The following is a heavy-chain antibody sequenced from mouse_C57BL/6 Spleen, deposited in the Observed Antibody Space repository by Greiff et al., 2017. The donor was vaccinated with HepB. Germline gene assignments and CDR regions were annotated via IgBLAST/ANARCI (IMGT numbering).Heavy chain of an antibody. V-gene: IGHV1-59*01. CDR1: GYTFTSYW. D-gene: IGHD1-2*01. CDR2: IDPSDSYT. CDR3: STALEGY. J-gene: IGHJ2*01. Sequence: QVQLQQSGAELVRPGTSVKLSCKASGYTFTSYWMHWVKQRPGQGLEWIGVIDPSDSYTNYNQKFKGKATLTVDTSSSTAYMQLSSLTSEDSAVYYCSTALEGYWGQGTTLTVSS.